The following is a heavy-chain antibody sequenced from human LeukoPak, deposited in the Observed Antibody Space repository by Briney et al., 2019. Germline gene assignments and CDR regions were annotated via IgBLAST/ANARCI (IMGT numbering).Heavy chain of an antibody. Sequence: ASVKVSCKASGYTFTGYYMHWLRQAPGQGLEWMGWINPNSGGTNYAQKFQGRVTMTRDTSISTAYMELSRLRSDDTAVYYCARVKGGEYYFDYWGQGTLVTVSS. V-gene: IGHV1-2*02. CDR2: INPNSGGT. D-gene: IGHD3-16*01. CDR3: ARVKGGEYYFDY. CDR1: GYTFTGYY. J-gene: IGHJ4*02.